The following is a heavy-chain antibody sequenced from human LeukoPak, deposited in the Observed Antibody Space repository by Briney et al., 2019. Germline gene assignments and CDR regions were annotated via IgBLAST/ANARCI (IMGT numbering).Heavy chain of an antibody. J-gene: IGHJ5*02. CDR2: IDHRGST. D-gene: IGHD3-10*01. V-gene: IGHV4-34*01. CDR3: ARGGRTLLDARPFKPGNWFDP. CDR1: GESFSGYY. Sequence: PSETLSLTRAVYGESFSGYYWSWIRQSPGKGLGWIGGIDHRGSTNYNPSLKSRVSISLDTSKNQCSLKLSSVTAADTAVYYCARGGRTLLDARPFKPGNWFDPWGPGTLVTVSS.